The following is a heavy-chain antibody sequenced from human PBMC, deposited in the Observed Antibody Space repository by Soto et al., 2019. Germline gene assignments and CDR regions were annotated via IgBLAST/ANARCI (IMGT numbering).Heavy chain of an antibody. CDR2: IRGSTYGGTT. Sequence: PGGSLRLSCTFSGFTSDDYDYALTWVRQAPGKGLQWLGLIRGSTYGGTTEYAASVKGRFTISRDDSKGITYLQMNSLKTEDTAVYYCYRYGDFYGLDVWGQGTTVTVSS. V-gene: IGHV3-49*04. D-gene: IGHD3-10*01. CDR1: GFTSDDYDYA. CDR3: YRYGDFYGLDV. J-gene: IGHJ6*02.